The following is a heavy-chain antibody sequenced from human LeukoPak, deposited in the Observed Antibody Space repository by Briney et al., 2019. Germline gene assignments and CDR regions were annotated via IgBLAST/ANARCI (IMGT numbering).Heavy chain of an antibody. J-gene: IGHJ4*02. CDR2: ISNSGHTL. D-gene: IGHD3-9*01. Sequence: GGSLTLSCAASGFTFSSFQMHWVRQAPGKGLEWVSYISNSGHTLYYANSMKGRFTISRDNAKNSLYLQMDSLRAEDTAVYYCVGADYDILTGYYIDYWGQGNLVTVSS. CDR3: VGADYDILTGYYIDY. V-gene: IGHV3-48*03. CDR1: GFTFSSFQ.